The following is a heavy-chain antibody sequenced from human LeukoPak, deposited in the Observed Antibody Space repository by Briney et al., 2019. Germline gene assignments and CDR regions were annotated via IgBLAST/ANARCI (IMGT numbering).Heavy chain of an antibody. CDR1: GGSISSYY. CDR2: IYHSGST. J-gene: IGHJ5*02. D-gene: IGHD3-3*01. V-gene: IGHV4-59*08. CDR3: ARQAYTDFWNAFPFDP. Sequence: SETLSLTCTVSGGSISSYYWSWIRQTPGMGLEWIGYIYHSGSTKYNPSLKSRVTISVDTSKNQFSLKLSSVTAADTAMYYCARQAYTDFWNAFPFDPWGQGTLVTVSS.